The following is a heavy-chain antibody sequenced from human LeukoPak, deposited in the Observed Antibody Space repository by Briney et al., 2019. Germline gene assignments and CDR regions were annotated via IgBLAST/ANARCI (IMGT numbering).Heavy chain of an antibody. D-gene: IGHD5-18*01. V-gene: IGHV1-58*02. CDR3: AAETGYSWVTPNYAFHI. CDR1: GFTFTSSA. CDR2: IVVGSGNT. J-gene: IGHJ3*02. Sequence: SVTVSCKASGFTFTSSAMQWVRQARGQRLEWIGWIVVGSGNTNYAQKFQERVTITRDMSTSTAYMELSSLRSEDTAVYYCAAETGYSWVTPNYAFHIGGQGTMVTVSS.